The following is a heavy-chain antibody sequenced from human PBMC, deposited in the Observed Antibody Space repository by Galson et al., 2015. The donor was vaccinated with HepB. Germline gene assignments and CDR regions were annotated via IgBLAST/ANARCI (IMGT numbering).Heavy chain of an antibody. Sequence: SLRLSCAASGFTLSSYSMNWVRQAPGKGLEWVSSISSSSSYIYYADSVKGRFTISRDTAKNSLYLQMNSLRAEDTAVYYCARDLGYYDSIPFDYWGQGTLVTVSS. V-gene: IGHV3-21*01. CDR2: ISSSSSYI. J-gene: IGHJ4*02. D-gene: IGHD3-22*01. CDR1: GFTLSSYS. CDR3: ARDLGYYDSIPFDY.